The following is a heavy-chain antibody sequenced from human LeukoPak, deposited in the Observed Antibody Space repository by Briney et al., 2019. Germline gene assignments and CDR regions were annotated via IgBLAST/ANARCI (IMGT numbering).Heavy chain of an antibody. CDR2: ISGSGTIT. CDR3: VRILEGYSYYMDA. CDR1: GFPFSDYY. J-gene: IGHJ6*03. V-gene: IGHV3-11*04. Sequence: GGSLRLSCAASGFPFSDYYMAWIRQAPGKGLNWVSYISGSGTITDYADSLKGRFTISRDNAKNSLFLQMDSLRAEDTAVYYCVRILEGYSYYMDAWGKGTTVIVSS.